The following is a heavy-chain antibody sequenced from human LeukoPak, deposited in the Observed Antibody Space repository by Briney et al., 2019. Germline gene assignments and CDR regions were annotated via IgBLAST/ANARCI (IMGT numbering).Heavy chain of an antibody. CDR2: INPNSGGT. J-gene: IGHJ4*02. CDR1: GYTFTGYY. V-gene: IGHV1-2*02. Sequence: ASVKVSCKASGYTFTGYYMHWVRQAPGQGLEWMGWINPNSGGTNYAQKFQGRVTMTRDTSISTAYMELSRLRSDDTAVYYGAREIPTMVRGVIIRVFDYWGRGTLVTVSS. CDR3: AREIPTMVRGVIIRVFDY. D-gene: IGHD3-10*01.